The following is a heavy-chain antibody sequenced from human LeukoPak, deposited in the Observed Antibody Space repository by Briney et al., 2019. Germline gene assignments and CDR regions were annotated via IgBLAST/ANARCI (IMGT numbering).Heavy chain of an antibody. D-gene: IGHD1-26*01. CDR2: ISSDGTTT. CDR3: AGRSSFDY. CDR1: GFTFSNDW. Sequence: GGSLRLSCAVSGFTFSNDWMLWVRRAPGKGLVWVSRISSDGTTTNYADSVKGRFTISRDNAKNTLYLQMDSLRAEGTAVYYCAGRSSFDYGGQGTLVTVSS. J-gene: IGHJ4*02. V-gene: IGHV3-74*01.